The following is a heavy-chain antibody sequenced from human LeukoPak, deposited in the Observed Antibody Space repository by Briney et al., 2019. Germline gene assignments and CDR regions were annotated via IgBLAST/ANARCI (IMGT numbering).Heavy chain of an antibody. V-gene: IGHV3-21*01. J-gene: IGHJ4*02. Sequence: PGGSLRLSCAASGFTFSSYNMNWVRQAPGKGLEWVSSISSSSSYIYYADSVKGRFTISRDNAKNSLYLQMNSLRAEDTAVYYCARDLEVAAAPDYWGQGTLVTVS. CDR2: ISSSSSYI. D-gene: IGHD2-15*01. CDR3: ARDLEVAAAPDY. CDR1: GFTFSSYN.